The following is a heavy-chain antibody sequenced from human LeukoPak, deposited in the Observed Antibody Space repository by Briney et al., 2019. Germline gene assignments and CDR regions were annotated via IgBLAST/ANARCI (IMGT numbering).Heavy chain of an antibody. CDR3: AKDRGISYGYYGSGSMKDY. Sequence: GGSLRLSCAASGFTFSSYAMSWVCQAPGKGLEWVSAISGSGGSTYYADSVKGRFTISRDNSKNTLYLQMNSLRAEDTAVYYCAKDRGISYGYYGSGSMKDYWGQGTLVTVSS. CDR1: GFTFSSYA. CDR2: ISGSGGST. J-gene: IGHJ4*02. D-gene: IGHD3-10*01. V-gene: IGHV3-23*01.